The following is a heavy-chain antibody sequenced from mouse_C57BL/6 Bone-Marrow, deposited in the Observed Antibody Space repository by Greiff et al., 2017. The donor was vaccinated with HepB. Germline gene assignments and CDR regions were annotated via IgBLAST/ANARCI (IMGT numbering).Heavy chain of an antibody. CDR3: ARLGGLLRYFDV. J-gene: IGHJ1*03. V-gene: IGHV1-82*01. D-gene: IGHD2-3*01. CDR2: IYPGDGDT. CDR1: GYAFSSSW. Sequence: VKPGASVKISCKASGYAFSSSWMNWVKQRPGKGLEWIGRIYPGDGDTNYNGKFKGKATLTADKSSSTAYMQLSSLTSEDSAVYFCARLGGLLRYFDVWGTGTTVTVSS.